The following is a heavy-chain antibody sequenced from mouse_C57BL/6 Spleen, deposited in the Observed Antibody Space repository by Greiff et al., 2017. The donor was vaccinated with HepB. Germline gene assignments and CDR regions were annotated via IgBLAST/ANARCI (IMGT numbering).Heavy chain of an antibody. CDR1: GFTFSDYG. CDR2: ISSGSSTI. D-gene: IGHD1-1*01. Sequence: EVQLVESGGGLVKPGGSLKLSCAASGFTFSDYGMHWVRQAPEKGLEWVAYISSGSSTIYYAATVKGRFTISRDDAKNTLFLQMTSLRAEDTAMYYGARDYYGSSYAFDYWGQGTTLTVSS. CDR3: ARDYYGSSYAFDY. V-gene: IGHV5-17*01. J-gene: IGHJ2*01.